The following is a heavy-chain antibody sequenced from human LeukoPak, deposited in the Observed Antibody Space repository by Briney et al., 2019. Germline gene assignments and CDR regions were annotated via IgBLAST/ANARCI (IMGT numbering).Heavy chain of an antibody. CDR3: AREEANTRIHFDY. CDR2: INPNSGYT. D-gene: IGHD3-22*01. V-gene: IGHV1-2*02. CDR1: GYTFTGYY. Sequence: GASVKVSCKASGYTFTGYYIHWVRQAPGQGLEWMGYINPNSGYTNYAQKFQGRVTVTRDTSISTAYMELSRLRSDDTAVYYCAREEANTRIHFDYWGQGTLVTVSS. J-gene: IGHJ4*02.